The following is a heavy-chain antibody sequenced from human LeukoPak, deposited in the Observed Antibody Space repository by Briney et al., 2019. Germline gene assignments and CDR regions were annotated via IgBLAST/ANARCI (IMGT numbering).Heavy chain of an antibody. V-gene: IGHV1-24*01. CDR2: FDPEDGET. CDR3: ARERRGDRANDAFDI. CDR1: GYTLTELS. Sequence: ASVKVSCKVSGYTLTELSMHWVRQAPGKGLEWMGSFDPEDGETIYAQKFQGRVTMTEDTSTDTAYMELSSLGSEDTAVYYCARERRGDRANDAFDIWGQGTMVTVSS. J-gene: IGHJ3*02. D-gene: IGHD4-17*01.